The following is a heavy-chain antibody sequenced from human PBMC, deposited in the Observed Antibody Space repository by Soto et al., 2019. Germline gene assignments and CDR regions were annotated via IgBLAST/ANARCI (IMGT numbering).Heavy chain of an antibody. Sequence: VQLVESGGGLVQPGGSLRLSCAASGFTFDDYAMHWVRQAPGKGLEWVSSIYWNSGTIDYADSVKGRFTISRDNAKNSLYLQMNSLRPEDTAFYHCAKDNSLPTSYFAHWGQGTLVNFSS. J-gene: IGHJ4*02. CDR2: IYWNSGTI. D-gene: IGHD2-21*01. CDR1: GFTFDDYA. V-gene: IGHV3-9*01. CDR3: AKDNSLPTSYFAH.